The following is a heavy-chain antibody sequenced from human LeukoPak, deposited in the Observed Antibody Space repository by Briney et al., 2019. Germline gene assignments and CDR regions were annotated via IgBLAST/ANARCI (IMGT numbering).Heavy chain of an antibody. CDR3: AKDRGSYFDY. V-gene: IGHV3-7*03. J-gene: IGHJ4*02. D-gene: IGHD1-26*01. CDR2: IKQDGSGK. Sequence: GGSLRLSCATSGFTFSDYWMSWVRHSPGKGLEWVADIKQDGSGKKYVDSVKGRFTISRDNSKNTLYLQMNSLRAEDTAVYYCAKDRGSYFDYWGQGTLVTVSS. CDR1: GFTFSDYW.